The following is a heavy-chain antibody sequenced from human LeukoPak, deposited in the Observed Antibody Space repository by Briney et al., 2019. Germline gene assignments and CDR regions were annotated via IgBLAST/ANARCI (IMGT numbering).Heavy chain of an antibody. CDR1: GYTFMDSY. J-gene: IGHJ4*02. Sequence: ASVKVSRKASGYTFMDSYMHWVRQAPGQRPEWMAWINPNGGETHYAQKFRGRVILTLDTSISTAYMELNSLQYDDSAIYYCARDLTAGSSDYWGPGTLVTVSS. CDR3: ARDLTAGSSDY. D-gene: IGHD3-10*01. V-gene: IGHV1-2*02. CDR2: INPNGGET.